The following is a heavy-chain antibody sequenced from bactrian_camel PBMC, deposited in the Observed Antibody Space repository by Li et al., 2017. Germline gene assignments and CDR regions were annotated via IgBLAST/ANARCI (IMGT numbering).Heavy chain of an antibody. D-gene: IGHD3*01. J-gene: IGHJ4*01. CDR3: AGRTDGNCGVWYLTTTSAFQY. CDR2: IVTGGGNT. V-gene: IGHV3S1*01. Sequence: HVQLVESGGGSVEAGGSLRLSCAASGVTGSSYCMAWFRQAPGKEREGVAAIVTGGGNTYYAGSVDGRFTISQDNAKNTVYLQMNSLKPEDTAMYYCAGRTDGNCGVWYLTTTSAFQYWGQGTQVTVS. CDR1: GVTGSSYC.